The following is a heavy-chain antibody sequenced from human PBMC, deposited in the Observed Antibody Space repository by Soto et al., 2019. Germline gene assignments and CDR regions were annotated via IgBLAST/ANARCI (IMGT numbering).Heavy chain of an antibody. CDR2: IYYRGLT. V-gene: IGHV4-30-4*01. CDR3: AGQPTSCCYYHLGSNYYYEDMDV. Sequence: SQKLSLTCSVSAGFIRCGEYYWSWIRQATGKGLEWIGHIYYRGLTYYNSSLKSRVTISLDTSKTQFSLKLSSVTAADTAVYYCAGQPTSCCYYHLGSNYYYEDMDVWGKGPAVT. CDR1: AGFIRCGEYY. J-gene: IGHJ6*04. D-gene: IGHD3-10*01.